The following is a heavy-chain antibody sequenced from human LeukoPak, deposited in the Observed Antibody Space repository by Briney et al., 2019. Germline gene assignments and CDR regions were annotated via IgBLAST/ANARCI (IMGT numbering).Heavy chain of an antibody. J-gene: IGHJ4*02. V-gene: IGHV4-31*03. CDR3: ATNYYDSSGYYSLGY. CDR2: IYYSGST. Sequence: SETLSLTCTVSGGSISSGGYYWSWIRQHPGKGREWIGYIYYSGSTYYNPSLKSRVTISVDTSKNQFSLKLSSVTAADTAVYYCATNYYDSSGYYSLGYWGQGTLVTVSS. D-gene: IGHD3-22*01. CDR1: GGSISSGGYY.